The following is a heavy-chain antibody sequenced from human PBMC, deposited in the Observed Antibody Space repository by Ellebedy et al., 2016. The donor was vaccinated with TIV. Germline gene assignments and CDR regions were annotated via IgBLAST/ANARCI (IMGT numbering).Heavy chain of an antibody. CDR1: GGSISSGGYY. CDR3: ARDGVVGGWGDFDY. D-gene: IGHD3-16*01. Sequence: SETLSLTXTVSGGSISSGGYYWSWIRQHPGKGLEWIGHIYYSGSTYYNPSLKSRVSISVEMSMNQFSLKLSSVTAADTAVYYCARDGVVGGWGDFDYWGQGTLVTVSS. CDR2: IYYSGST. J-gene: IGHJ4*02. V-gene: IGHV4-31*03.